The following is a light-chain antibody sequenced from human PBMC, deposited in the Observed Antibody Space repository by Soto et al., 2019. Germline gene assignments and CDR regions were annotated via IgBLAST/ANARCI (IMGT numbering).Light chain of an antibody. CDR2: EVS. J-gene: IGLJ3*02. CDR1: SSDVGGYNY. CDR3: TSYTSTTGV. V-gene: IGLV2-14*01. Sequence: QSALTQPASVSGSPGQSITISCTGTSSDVGGYNYVSWYQQHPGKAPQLIIFEVSNRPSGVSNRFSGSKSGNTASLTISGLQADDEADYYCTSYTSTTGVFGGGTKLTVL.